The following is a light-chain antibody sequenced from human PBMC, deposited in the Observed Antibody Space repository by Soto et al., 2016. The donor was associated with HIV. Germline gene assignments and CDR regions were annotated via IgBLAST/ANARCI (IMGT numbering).Light chain of an antibody. CDR2: DDS. V-gene: IGLV3-21*03. CDR1: NVGSKS. CDR3: QVWDSSSDHSPWV. J-gene: IGLJ3*02. Sequence: SYVLTQPPSVSVAPGKTARITCGGTNVGSKSVHWYQQKPGQAPVMVVYDDSDRPSGIPERFSGSNSGNTATLTISRVEAGDEADYYCQVWDSSSDHSPWVFGGGTKLTVL.